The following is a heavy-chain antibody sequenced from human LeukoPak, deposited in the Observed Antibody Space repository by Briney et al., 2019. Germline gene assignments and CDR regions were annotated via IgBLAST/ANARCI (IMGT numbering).Heavy chain of an antibody. CDR2: IYYSGST. Sequence: SETLSLTCTVSGGSISSYYWSWIRQPPGKGLEWIGYIYYSGSTNYNPSLKSRVTMSVDTSKNQFSLKLSSVTAADTAVYYCASTKYYYDSSGYYFDYFDYWGQGTLATVSS. CDR1: GGSISSYY. V-gene: IGHV4-59*12. J-gene: IGHJ4*02. D-gene: IGHD3-22*01. CDR3: ASTKYYYDSSGYYFDYFDY.